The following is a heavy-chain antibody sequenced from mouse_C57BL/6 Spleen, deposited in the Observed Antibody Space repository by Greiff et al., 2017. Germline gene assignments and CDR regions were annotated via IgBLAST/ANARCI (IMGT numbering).Heavy chain of an antibody. J-gene: IGHJ3*01. CDR1: GFTFSSYA. V-gene: IGHV5-4*01. Sequence: DVQLVESGGGLVKPGGSLKLSCAASGFTFSSYAMSWVRQTPEKRLEWVATISDGGSYTYYPDNVKGRFTISRDNAKNNLYLQMSHLKSEDTAMYYCARDRRTGGFAYWGQGTLVTVSA. D-gene: IGHD4-1*01. CDR2: ISDGGSYT. CDR3: ARDRRTGGFAY.